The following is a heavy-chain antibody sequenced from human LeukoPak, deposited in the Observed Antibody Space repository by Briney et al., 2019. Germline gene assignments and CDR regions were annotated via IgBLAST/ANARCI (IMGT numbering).Heavy chain of an antibody. J-gene: IGHJ4*02. CDR3: AKGDPYYYGSSGSDFDY. CDR1: GFTFSSYA. Sequence: PGGSLRLSCAASGFTFSSYAMSWVRQAPGKGLEWVSAISGSGGSTYYADSVKGRFTISRDNSKNTLYLQMNSLRAEDTAVYYCAKGDPYYYGSSGSDFDYWGQGTLVTVSS. V-gene: IGHV3-23*01. CDR2: ISGSGGST. D-gene: IGHD3-22*01.